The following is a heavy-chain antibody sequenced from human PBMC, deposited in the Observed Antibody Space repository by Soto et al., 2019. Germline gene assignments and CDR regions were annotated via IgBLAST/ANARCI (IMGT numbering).Heavy chain of an antibody. CDR3: ARDSGVVGRSGDCHYGMAC. D-gene: IGHD3-10*01. CDR1: GGSISSYY. CDR2: IYYSGST. V-gene: IGHV4-59*01. Sequence: PETLSLTCTVSGGSISSYYWSWIRQPPGKGLEWIGYIYYSGSTNYNPSLKSRVTISVDTSKNQFSLKLSSVTAADTAVYCGARDSGVVGRSGDCHYGMACWGQRTTVTVSS. J-gene: IGHJ6*02.